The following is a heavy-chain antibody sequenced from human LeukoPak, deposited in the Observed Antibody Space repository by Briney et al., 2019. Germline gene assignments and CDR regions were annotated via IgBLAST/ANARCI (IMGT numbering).Heavy chain of an antibody. D-gene: IGHD4-17*01. V-gene: IGHV3-23*01. CDR2: ISGGGDST. CDR3: GRDPNGDYIGAFEI. CDR1: GFTLSSYA. J-gene: IGHJ3*02. Sequence: GGSLRLSCAASGFTLSSYAMNWVRQAPGKGLEWVSAISGGGDSTYYADSVRGRFTISRDNSKNTLYLQMSSLRAEDTAVYYCGRDPNGDYIGAFEIWGQGTMVTVSS.